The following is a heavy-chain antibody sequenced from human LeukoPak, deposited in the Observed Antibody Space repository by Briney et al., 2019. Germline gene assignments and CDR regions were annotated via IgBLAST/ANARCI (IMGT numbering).Heavy chain of an antibody. CDR3: AREVWFGELSIRSFDY. CDR1: GGSISSGSYY. J-gene: IGHJ4*02. CDR2: IYTSGST. D-gene: IGHD3-10*01. Sequence: PSETLSLTCTVSGGSISSGSYYWSWIRQPAGKGLEWIGRIYTSGSTNYNPSLKSRVTISVDTSKNQFSLKLSSVTAADTAVYYCAREVWFGELSIRSFDYWGQGTLVTVSS. V-gene: IGHV4-61*02.